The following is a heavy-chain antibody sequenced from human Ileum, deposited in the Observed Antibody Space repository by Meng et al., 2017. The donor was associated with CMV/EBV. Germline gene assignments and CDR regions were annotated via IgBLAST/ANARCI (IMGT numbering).Heavy chain of an antibody. V-gene: IGHV3-23*01. CDR1: GFTFSGYA. D-gene: IGHD4-11*01. CDR2: ISHSGAST. CDR3: ARGGLTTPGR. Sequence: GESLKISCAVSGFTFSGYAMSWARQAPGKGLEGVSTISHSGASTYYADSVKGRFTISRDNSKDTLSLQLNSLRVEDTTVYYCARGGLTTPGRWGQGTLVTVSS. J-gene: IGHJ4*02.